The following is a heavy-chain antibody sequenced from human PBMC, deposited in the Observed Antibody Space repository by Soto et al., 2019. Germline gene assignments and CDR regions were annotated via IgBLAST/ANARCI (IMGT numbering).Heavy chain of an antibody. CDR1: GASLNSSGYY. CDR2: IYYRGAT. V-gene: IGHV4-39*01. J-gene: IGHJ4*02. D-gene: IGHD3-22*01. CDR3: GTRAYYYASSDYTTDF. Sequence: SETLSLTCTVSGASLNSSGYYWGWIRQPPGKGLEWIGSIYYRGATYYNPSLQSRVTVSPATSRNEFSLRLTSVTAADTAVYYCGTRAYYYASSDYTTDFWGQGTLVTVSS.